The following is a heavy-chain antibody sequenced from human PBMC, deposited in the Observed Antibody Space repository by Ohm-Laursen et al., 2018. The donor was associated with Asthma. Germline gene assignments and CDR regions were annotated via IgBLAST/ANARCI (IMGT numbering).Heavy chain of an antibody. CDR3: ARERGLGTNYYGMDV. Sequence: SLRLSCSASGFTFSHYGIHWVRQAPGKGLQWLAFIKPDGSQTYYADSMKGRFTISRDNAKNSLYLQMNSLRAEDTAVYYCARERGLGTNYYGMDVWGQGTTVTVSS. CDR1: GFTFSHYG. J-gene: IGHJ6*02. V-gene: IGHV3-7*03. D-gene: IGHD3-10*01. CDR2: IKPDGSQT.